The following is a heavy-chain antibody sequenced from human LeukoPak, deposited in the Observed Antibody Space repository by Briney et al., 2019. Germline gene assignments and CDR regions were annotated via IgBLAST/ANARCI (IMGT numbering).Heavy chain of an antibody. CDR2: IYFSGST. CDR3: ARSYDTNFDY. Sequence: SETLSLTCTVSGGSIRSYYWSWIRQPPGKGLEWIGYIYFSGSTSYNPSLKSRVTISVDKSKNQFSLKLSSVAAADTAVYYCARSYDTNFDYWGQGTLVTVSS. CDR1: GGSIRSYY. J-gene: IGHJ4*02. D-gene: IGHD3-3*01. V-gene: IGHV4-59*01.